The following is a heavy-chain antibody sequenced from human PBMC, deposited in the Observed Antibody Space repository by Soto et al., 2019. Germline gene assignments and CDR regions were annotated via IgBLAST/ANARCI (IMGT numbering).Heavy chain of an antibody. J-gene: IGHJ6*03. CDR3: ARHLFDSWKGYPYYYDMGV. D-gene: IGHD3-3*01. Sequence: QVQLQESGPGLVKPSETLSLTCSVPGGSIRSHNWSWIRQPPGQGLEWLGCMYYSAMTEYNPSLNSRVTISADTSNNKVSLRLTSVTAADTAVYYCARHLFDSWKGYPYYYDMGVWGKGTAVTVSS. V-gene: IGHV4-59*08. CDR2: MYYSAMT. CDR1: GGSIRSHN.